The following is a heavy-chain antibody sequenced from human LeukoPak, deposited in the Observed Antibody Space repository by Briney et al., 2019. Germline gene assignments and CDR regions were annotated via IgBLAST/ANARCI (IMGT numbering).Heavy chain of an antibody. J-gene: IGHJ3*02. CDR2: IYTGGST. CDR1: GGSISSYY. V-gene: IGHV4-4*07. D-gene: IGHD1-26*01. CDR3: ARGGKGAGDAFDI. Sequence: SETLSLTCTVSGGSISSYYWGWIRQPAGKGLEWIGRIYTGGSTNYNPSLKSRVTISVDTSKNQFSLKLSSVTAADTAVYYCARGGKGAGDAFDIWGQGTMVTVSS.